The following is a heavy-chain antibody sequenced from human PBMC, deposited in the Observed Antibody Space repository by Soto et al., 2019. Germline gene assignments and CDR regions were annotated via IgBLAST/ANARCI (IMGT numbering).Heavy chain of an antibody. CDR1: GGSFSGYY. D-gene: IGHD1-26*01. CDR3: ARAAYSGSYQGYFDY. V-gene: IGHV4-34*01. J-gene: IGHJ4*02. Sequence: PSETLSLTCAVYGGSFSGYYWSWIRQPPGKGLEWIGEINHSGSTNYNPSLKSRITTNPDTSKNQLSLQLNSVTPEDTAVYYCARAAYSGSYQGYFDYWGQGILVTVSS. CDR2: INHSGST.